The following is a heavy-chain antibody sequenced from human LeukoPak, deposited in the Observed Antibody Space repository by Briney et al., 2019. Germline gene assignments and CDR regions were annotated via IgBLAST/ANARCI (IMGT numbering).Heavy chain of an antibody. J-gene: IGHJ6*03. CDR3: ARANFLLWFGELSSALDWYYYYMDV. D-gene: IGHD3-10*01. CDR2: ISAYNGNT. V-gene: IGHV1-18*01. CDR1: GYTFTSYG. Sequence: GASVKVSCKASGYTFTSYGISWVRQAPGQGLEWMGWISAYNGNTNYAQKLQGRVTMTTDTSTSTAYMELRSLRSDDTAVYYCARANFLLWFGELSSALDWYYYYMDVWGKGTTVTISS.